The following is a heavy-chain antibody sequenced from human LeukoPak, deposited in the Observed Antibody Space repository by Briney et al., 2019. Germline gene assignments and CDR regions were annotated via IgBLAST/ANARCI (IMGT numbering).Heavy chain of an antibody. CDR1: GGSISSYY. J-gene: IGHJ4*02. Sequence: SETLSLTCTVSGGSISSYYWSWIRQPAGKGLEWIGRIYTSGSTNYNPSLKSRVTMSVDTSKNQVSLNLRSVTAADTAVYYCARGDSGWYLGLGFDYWGQGTLVTVSS. CDR2: IYTSGST. D-gene: IGHD6-19*01. CDR3: ARGDSGWYLGLGFDY. V-gene: IGHV4-4*07.